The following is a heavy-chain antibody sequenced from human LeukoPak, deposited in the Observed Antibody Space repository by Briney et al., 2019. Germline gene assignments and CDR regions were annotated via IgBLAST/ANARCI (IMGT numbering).Heavy chain of an antibody. Sequence: EASVTVSFTASGGTFSSYAISWVRQAPGQGLEWMGGIIPIFGTANYAQKFQGRVTITADESTSTAYMELSSLRSEDTAVYYCARGTPYCSSTSCPYDAFDIWGQGTMVTVSS. CDR2: IIPIFGTA. V-gene: IGHV1-69*13. CDR1: GGTFSSYA. CDR3: ARGTPYCSSTSCPYDAFDI. D-gene: IGHD2-2*01. J-gene: IGHJ3*02.